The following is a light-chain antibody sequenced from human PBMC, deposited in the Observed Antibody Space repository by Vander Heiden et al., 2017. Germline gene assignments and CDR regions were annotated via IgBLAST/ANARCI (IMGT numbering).Light chain of an antibody. CDR1: SRDVGGYKY. CDR2: EVT. Sequence: QSALTQPPSASGSPGQSVTVSCPGTSRDVGGYKYVSWYQQRPGKAPKLMIYEVTKRPSGVPDRFSGSKSGNTASLTVSGLQAEDEADYYCISYAGSNNLVFGGGTKLTVL. CDR3: ISYAGSNNLV. J-gene: IGLJ2*01. V-gene: IGLV2-8*01.